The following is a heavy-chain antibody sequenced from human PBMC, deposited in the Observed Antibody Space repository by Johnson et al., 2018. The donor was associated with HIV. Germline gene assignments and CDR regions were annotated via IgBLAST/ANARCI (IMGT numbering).Heavy chain of an antibody. CDR1: RLIFRSSP. Sequence: EMQLVESGGGLVQPGGSLRVSCAASRLIFRSSPMDWVRQAPGKGLEYVSLIRSNGVGTDYGKFVKGRFTISRDISENTLSLQLGSLRGEDTGVYYCARDQGWGDALDIWGQGTMVIVSS. D-gene: IGHD3-16*01. CDR3: ARDQGWGDALDI. J-gene: IGHJ3*02. CDR2: IRSNGVGT. V-gene: IGHV3-64*01.